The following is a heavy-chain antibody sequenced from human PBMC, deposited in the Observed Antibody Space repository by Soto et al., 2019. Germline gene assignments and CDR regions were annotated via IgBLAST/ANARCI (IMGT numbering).Heavy chain of an antibody. V-gene: IGHV3-30*04. CDR1: GFTFRTYA. J-gene: IGHJ4*02. D-gene: IGHD5-18*01. Sequence: QVQLVESGGGVVQPGRSLKLSCAASGFTFRTYAMHWVRQAPGKGLEWVAVISYDGSNTYYADSVKGRFTISRDNSKNTLYLQMNSLRTEDSAVYDCARDSETNGYSYDYFDYWGQGTLVTVSS. CDR3: ARDSETNGYSYDYFDY. CDR2: ISYDGSNT.